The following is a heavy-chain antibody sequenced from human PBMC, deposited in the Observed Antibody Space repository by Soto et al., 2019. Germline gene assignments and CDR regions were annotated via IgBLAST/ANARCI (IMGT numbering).Heavy chain of an antibody. Sequence: SETLSLTCAVSGGSISSSNWWSWVRQPPGKGLEWIGEIYHSGSTNYNPSLKSRVTISVDKSKNQFSLKLSSVTAADTAVYYCARDQYDILTGYARYYYYGMDVWGQGTTVT. CDR2: IYHSGST. CDR1: GGSISSSNW. V-gene: IGHV4-4*02. J-gene: IGHJ6*02. D-gene: IGHD3-9*01. CDR3: ARDQYDILTGYARYYYYGMDV.